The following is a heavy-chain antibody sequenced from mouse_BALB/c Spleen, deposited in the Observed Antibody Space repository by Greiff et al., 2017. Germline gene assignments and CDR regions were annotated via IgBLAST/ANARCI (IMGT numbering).Heavy chain of an antibody. CDR2: INPSSGYT. J-gene: IGHJ3*01. V-gene: IGHV1-4*01. D-gene: IGHD2-10*02. CDR1: GYTFTSYT. Sequence: QVQLQQSGAELARPGASVKMSCKASGYTFTSYTMHWVKQRPGQGLEWIGYINPSSGYTNYNQKFKDKATLTADKSSSTAYMQLSSLTSEDSAVYYCAREGYGNYVAYWGQGTLVTVSA. CDR3: AREGYGNYVAY.